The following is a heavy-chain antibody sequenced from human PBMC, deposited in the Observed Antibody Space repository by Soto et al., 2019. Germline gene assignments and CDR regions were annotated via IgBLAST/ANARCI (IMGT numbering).Heavy chain of an antibody. CDR3: AKEGDLHDFWSGYGLDG. V-gene: IGHV3-23*01. CDR1: GFTFYNYA. D-gene: IGHD3-3*01. J-gene: IGHJ6*02. Sequence: VQLLESGGGLVQPGGSLRLSCAASGFTFYNYAMSWVRQAPGKGLEWVSAINYSGRTTYYADSVKGRFTISRDNSKHTLFLQMNSLRAEDTAAYYCAKEGDLHDFWSGYGLDGWGQGTTVTVSS. CDR2: INYSGRTT.